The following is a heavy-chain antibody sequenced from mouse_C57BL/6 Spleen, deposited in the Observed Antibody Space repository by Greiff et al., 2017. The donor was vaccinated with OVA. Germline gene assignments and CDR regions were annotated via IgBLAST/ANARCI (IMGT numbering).Heavy chain of an antibody. D-gene: IGHD2-12*01. CDR1: GFNIKDDY. V-gene: IGHV14-4*01. J-gene: IGHJ3*01. CDR2: IDPENGDT. Sequence: VQLQQSGAELVRPGASVKLSCTASGFNIKDDYMHWVKQRPEQGLEWIGWIDPENGDTEYASKLQGKATITADTSSNTAYLQLSSLTSEATAVYYSTKGGYSYDDGAWFAYWGQGTLVTVSA. CDR3: TKGGYSYDDGAWFAY.